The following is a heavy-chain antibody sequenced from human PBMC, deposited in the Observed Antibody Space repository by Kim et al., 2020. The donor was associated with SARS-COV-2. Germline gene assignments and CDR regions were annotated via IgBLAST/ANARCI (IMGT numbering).Heavy chain of an antibody. D-gene: IGHD5-18*01. Sequence: AQKFQGRVTMTRDTSTSTVYMELGSLRSEDTAGYYCARAGVSARYGMDVWGQGTTVTVSS. V-gene: IGHV1-46*01. CDR3: ARAGVSARYGMDV. J-gene: IGHJ6*02.